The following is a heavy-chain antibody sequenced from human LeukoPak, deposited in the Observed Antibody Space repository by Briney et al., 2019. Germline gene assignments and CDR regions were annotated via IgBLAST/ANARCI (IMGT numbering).Heavy chain of an antibody. CDR2: ISSRSSNI. CDR1: GFTFSGFS. CDR3: ARVGEQLGFDY. Sequence: PGGSLRLSCAASGFTFSGFSMNWVRQTPGKGLEWVSSISSRSSNIYYADSMKGRFTISRDNAKNSLYLQMNSVRAEDTAVYYCARVGEQLGFDYWGQGTLVSVSS. J-gene: IGHJ4*02. V-gene: IGHV3-21*01. D-gene: IGHD3-10*01.